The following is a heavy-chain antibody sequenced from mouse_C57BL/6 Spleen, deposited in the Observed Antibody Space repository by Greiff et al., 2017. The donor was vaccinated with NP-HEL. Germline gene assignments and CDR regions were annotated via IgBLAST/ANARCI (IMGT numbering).Heavy chain of an antibody. CDR2: IRSKSNNYAT. J-gene: IGHJ4*01. CDR3: VRHDYLDAMDY. D-gene: IGHD5-5*01. CDR1: GFSFNTYA. Sequence: EVMLVESGGGLVQPKGSLKLSCAASGFSFNTYAMNWVRQAPGKGLEWVARIRSKSNNYATYYADSVKDRFTLSRDDSESMLYLQMNNLKTEDTAMYYCVRHDYLDAMDYWGQGTSVTVSS. V-gene: IGHV10-1*01.